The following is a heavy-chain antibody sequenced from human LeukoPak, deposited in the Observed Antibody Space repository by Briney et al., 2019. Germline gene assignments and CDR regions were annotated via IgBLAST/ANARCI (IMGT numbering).Heavy chain of an antibody. Sequence: SETLSLTCGVYGGSLTDYYWSWVRQPPGKGLEWIGEINHSGSTNYNPSLKSRVTISVDTSKNQFSLKLSSVTAADTAVYYCARGRKRYYDSSGYYGYWGQGTLVTVSS. J-gene: IGHJ4*02. V-gene: IGHV4-34*01. CDR1: GGSLTDYY. D-gene: IGHD3-22*01. CDR2: INHSGST. CDR3: ARGRKRYYDSSGYYGY.